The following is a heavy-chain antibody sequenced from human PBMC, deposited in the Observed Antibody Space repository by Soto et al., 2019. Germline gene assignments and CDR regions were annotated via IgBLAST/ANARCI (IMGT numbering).Heavy chain of an antibody. CDR2: INPSGGST. J-gene: IGHJ6*02. CDR3: ARGTDYYDSSGRYYYYGMDV. Sequence: GASVKVSCKASGYTFTSYYMHWVRQAPGQGLEWMGIINPSGGSTSYAQKFQGRVTMTRDTSTSTVYMELSSLRSEDTAVYYCARGTDYYDSSGRYYYYGMDVWGQGTTVTVSS. V-gene: IGHV1-46*01. CDR1: GYTFTSYY. D-gene: IGHD3-22*01.